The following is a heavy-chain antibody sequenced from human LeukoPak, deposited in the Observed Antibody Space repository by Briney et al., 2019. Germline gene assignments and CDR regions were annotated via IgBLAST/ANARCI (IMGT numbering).Heavy chain of an antibody. D-gene: IGHD6-13*01. J-gene: IGHJ4*02. CDR3: ARVWSPPYTSSWPDYFDY. CDR2: ISSSGRTM. V-gene: IGHV3-48*03. Sequence: GGSLRLSCAASGFTFSSYEMNWVRQAPGKGLEWVSYISSSGRTMYYADSVKGRFTISRDNAKNSLYLQMNSLRAEDTAVYYCARVWSPPYTSSWPDYFDYWGQGTLVTVSS. CDR1: GFTFSSYE.